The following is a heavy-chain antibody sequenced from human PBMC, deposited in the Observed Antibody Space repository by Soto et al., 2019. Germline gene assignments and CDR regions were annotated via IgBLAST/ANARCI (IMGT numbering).Heavy chain of an antibody. J-gene: IGHJ6*03. CDR3: ARTRYSSGWYGYYYYMDV. CDR1: GGSISSYY. CDR2: IYYSGST. V-gene: IGHV4-59*08. Sequence: SETLSLTCTVSGGSISSYYWSWIRQPPGKGLEWIGYIYYSGSTNYNPSLKSRVTISVDTSKNQFSLKLSSVTAADTAVYYYARTRYSSGWYGYYYYMDVWGKGTTVTVSS. D-gene: IGHD6-19*01.